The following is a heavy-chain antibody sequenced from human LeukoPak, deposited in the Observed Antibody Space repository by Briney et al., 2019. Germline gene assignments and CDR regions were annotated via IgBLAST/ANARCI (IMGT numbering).Heavy chain of an antibody. CDR1: GSTFDDYA. D-gene: IGHD3-10*01. J-gene: IGHJ5*02. Sequence: GRSLRLSCAASGSTFDDYAMHWVRQAPGKGLEWVSGISWNSGSIGYADSVKGRFTISRDNAKNSLYLQMNSLRAEDTAVYYCTRGPPRSQTYYFGLFDPWGQGTLVTVSS. CDR2: ISWNSGSI. CDR3: TRGPPRSQTYYFGLFDP. V-gene: IGHV3-9*01.